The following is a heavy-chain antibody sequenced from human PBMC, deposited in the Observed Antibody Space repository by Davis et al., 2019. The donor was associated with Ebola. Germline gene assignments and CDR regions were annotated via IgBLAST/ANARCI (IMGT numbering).Heavy chain of an antibody. CDR2: INPNAGGT. V-gene: IGHV1-2*06. J-gene: IGHJ6*04. CDR3: TRDREAAAAGYYGMDV. CDR1: GYTFTGYY. D-gene: IGHD6-13*01. Sequence: ASVKVSCKASGYTFTGYYIHWVRQAPGQGLEWMGRINPNAGGTVYAQKFQGRVTMTRDTSISTTYMDLTRLISDDTAVYYCTRDREAAAAGYYGMDVWGKGTAVTVSS.